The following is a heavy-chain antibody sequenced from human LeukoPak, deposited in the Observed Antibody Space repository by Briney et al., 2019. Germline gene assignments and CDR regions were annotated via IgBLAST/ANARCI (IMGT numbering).Heavy chain of an antibody. CDR2: INHSGST. CDR3: ARDGGDGYPEFDY. CDR1: GGSFSGYY. V-gene: IGHV4-34*01. Sequence: PSETLSLTCAVYGGSFSGYYWSWIRQPPGKGLEWIGEINHSGSTNYNPSLKSRVTITVDTSKNQFSLKLSSVTAADTAVYYCARDGGDGYPEFDYWGQGTLVTVSS. D-gene: IGHD5-24*01. J-gene: IGHJ4*02.